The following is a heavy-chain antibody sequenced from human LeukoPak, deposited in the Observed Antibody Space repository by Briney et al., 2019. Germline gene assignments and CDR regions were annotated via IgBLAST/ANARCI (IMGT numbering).Heavy chain of an antibody. D-gene: IGHD6-6*01. Sequence: SETLSLTCPVAGGSISNYYWSWIRQPPGKGLEWIGSIYNCGSTNYHPSLKSRVTISVDTSKNQFSLKLNSVAVAAPAVYYWARAGQQLVPADFDYWGQGTLVTVSS. J-gene: IGHJ4*02. CDR3: ARAGQQLVPADFDY. CDR2: IYNCGST. V-gene: IGHV4-59*01. CDR1: GGSISNYY.